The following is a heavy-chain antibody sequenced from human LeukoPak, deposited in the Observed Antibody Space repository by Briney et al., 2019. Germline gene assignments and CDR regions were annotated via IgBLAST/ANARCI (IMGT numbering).Heavy chain of an antibody. J-gene: IGHJ4*02. V-gene: IGHV3-33*01. D-gene: IGHD6-13*01. CDR2: IWFDGSNK. Sequence: PGRSLRLSCAASGFTVSAYGMHWVRQAPGKGLEWVAVIWFDGSNKYYADSVKGRFTISRDNSKNTLYLQMNSLRAEDTAVYYCASAAGPFDNWGQGTLVTVSS. CDR1: GFTVSAYG. CDR3: ASAAGPFDN.